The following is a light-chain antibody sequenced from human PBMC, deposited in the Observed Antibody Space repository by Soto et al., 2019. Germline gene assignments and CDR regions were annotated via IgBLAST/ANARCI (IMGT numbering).Light chain of an antibody. Sequence: HSVLTQPASVSGSPGQSITISCTGTSSDVGGYNYVSWYQQHPGKAPKLMIYDVSNRPSGVSNRFSGSKSGNTASLTISGLQAEDAADYYCSSYTSISTVVFGGGTKLTVL. CDR1: SSDVGGYNY. V-gene: IGLV2-14*01. J-gene: IGLJ2*01. CDR3: SSYTSISTVV. CDR2: DVS.